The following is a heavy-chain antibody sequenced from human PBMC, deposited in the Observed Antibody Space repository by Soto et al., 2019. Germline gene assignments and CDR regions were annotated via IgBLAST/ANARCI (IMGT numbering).Heavy chain of an antibody. V-gene: IGHV3-9*01. CDR1: GFTFDDYA. CDR3: ARDMSGGTYNYYYGMDV. Sequence: GGSLRLSCAASGFTFDDYAMHWVRQAPGKGLEWVSGISWNSGSIGYADSVKGRFTISRDNSKNTLYLQMNSLRADDTAVYYCARDMSGGTYNYYYGMDVWGQGTTVTVSS. CDR2: ISWNSGSI. D-gene: IGHD1-26*01. J-gene: IGHJ6*02.